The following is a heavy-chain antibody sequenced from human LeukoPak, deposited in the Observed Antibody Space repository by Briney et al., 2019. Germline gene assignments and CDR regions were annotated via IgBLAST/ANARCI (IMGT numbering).Heavy chain of an antibody. Sequence: GGSLRLSCAASGFTFSSYGMHWVRQAPGKGLEWVAVIWYDGSNKYYADSVEGRFTISRDNSKNTLYLQMNSLRAEDTAVYYCAKAVAYGHFDYWGQGTLVTVSS. D-gene: IGHD2-21*01. CDR1: GFTFSSYG. V-gene: IGHV3-33*06. CDR3: AKAVAYGHFDY. J-gene: IGHJ4*02. CDR2: IWYDGSNK.